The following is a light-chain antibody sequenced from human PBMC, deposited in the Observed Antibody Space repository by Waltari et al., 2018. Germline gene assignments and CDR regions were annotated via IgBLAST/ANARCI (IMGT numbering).Light chain of an antibody. V-gene: IGKV3-11*01. CDR1: QSVNNY. Sequence: EIVLTQSPATLSLSPGERATLSCRASQSVNNYLAWYQQKPGQAPRLLIYDASNRATGIPARFGGSGSGTDFTLTVSSLEPEDVAVYYCQQATWTFGQGTKVEIK. CDR2: DAS. CDR3: QQATWT. J-gene: IGKJ1*01.